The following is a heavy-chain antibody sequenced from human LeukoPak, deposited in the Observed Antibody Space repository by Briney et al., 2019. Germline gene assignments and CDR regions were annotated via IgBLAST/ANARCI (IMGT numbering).Heavy chain of an antibody. D-gene: IGHD1-26*01. CDR3: ARVSTYSAIDY. CDR1: GFTFSSYW. J-gene: IGHJ4*02. CDR2: INSDGSSI. V-gene: IGHV3-74*01. Sequence: PGGSLRLSCAASGFTFSSYWMHWVRQGPGKGLVWVSRINSDGSSISYADSVKGRFTISRDNAKNTLYLQMNSLRAEDTAVYYCARVSTYSAIDYWGQGTLVTVSS.